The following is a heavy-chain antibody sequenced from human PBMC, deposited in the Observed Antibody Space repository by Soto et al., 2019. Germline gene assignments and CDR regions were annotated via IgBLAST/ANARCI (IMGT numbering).Heavy chain of an antibody. CDR2: ISYDESNK. CDR1: GFSLSTHA. Sequence: QVQLVESGGGVVQPGRSLRLSCAASGFSLSTHAMHWVRQAPGKGLEWVAAISYDESNKYYADSVKGRFTISRDKSKNSLYLQLNSLRAAATAVYYCARGLLYSSSWYGDYWGQGTLVTVSS. D-gene: IGHD6-13*01. CDR3: ARGLLYSSSWYGDY. V-gene: IGHV3-30-3*01. J-gene: IGHJ4*02.